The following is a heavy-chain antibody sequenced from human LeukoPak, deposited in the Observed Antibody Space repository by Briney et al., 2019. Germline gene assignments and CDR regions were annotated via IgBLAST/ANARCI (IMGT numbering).Heavy chain of an antibody. CDR2: INAGNGNT. V-gene: IGHV1-3*01. Sequence: ASVTVSCTASGYTFTSYAMHWVRQAPGQRLEWMGWINAGNGNTKYSQKFQGRVTITRDTSASTAYVELSSLRSEDTAVYYCARGSVAGTGALYYWGQGTLVTVSS. J-gene: IGHJ4*02. CDR1: GYTFTSYA. D-gene: IGHD6-19*01. CDR3: ARGSVAGTGALYY.